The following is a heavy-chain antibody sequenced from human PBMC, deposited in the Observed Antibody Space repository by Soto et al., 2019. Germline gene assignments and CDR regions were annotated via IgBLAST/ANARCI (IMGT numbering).Heavy chain of an antibody. J-gene: IGHJ4*02. D-gene: IGHD3-16*02. V-gene: IGHV1-18*01. CDR1: GYTFTSYG. CDR2: ISAYNGNT. Sequence: QVQLVQSGAEVKKPGASVKVSCKASGYTFTSYGISWVRQAPGQGLEWMGRISAYNGNTNYAQKLQGRVTMTTDTSTSTAYMELRSLRSDDTAVYYCARYDYIWGSYPHFDYWGQGTLVTVSS. CDR3: ARYDYIWGSYPHFDY.